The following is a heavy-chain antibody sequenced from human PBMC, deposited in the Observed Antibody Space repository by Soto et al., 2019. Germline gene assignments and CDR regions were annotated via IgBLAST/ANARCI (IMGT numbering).Heavy chain of an antibody. D-gene: IGHD6-6*01. J-gene: IGHJ6*03. CDR1: GFTFSNYG. V-gene: IGHV3-33*01. CDR3: ARDRSSLQATYYYFYYMDV. Sequence: GGSLRLSCAASGFTFSNYGMLWVRQAPGKGLEWVALIWYDGSINYYADSVRGRFTISRDNSKNTLYLQMNSLRAEDTAVYYCARDRSSLQATYYYFYYMDVWGKGTTVTVSS. CDR2: IWYDGSIN.